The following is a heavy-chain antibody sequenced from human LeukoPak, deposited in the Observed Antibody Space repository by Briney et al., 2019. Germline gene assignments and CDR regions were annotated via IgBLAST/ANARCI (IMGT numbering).Heavy chain of an antibody. V-gene: IGHV4-39*01. D-gene: IGHD3-22*01. CDR3: ARHRDYYDT. CDR2: IYYSGST. Sequence: PSETLSLTCTVSGGSISSSSYYWGWIRQPPGKGLEWIGSIYYSGSTYYNPSLKSRVIISGDTSKNLISLNLTSVTAADTAVYFCARHRDYYDTWGHGTLVTVSS. CDR1: GGSISSSSYY. J-gene: IGHJ4*01.